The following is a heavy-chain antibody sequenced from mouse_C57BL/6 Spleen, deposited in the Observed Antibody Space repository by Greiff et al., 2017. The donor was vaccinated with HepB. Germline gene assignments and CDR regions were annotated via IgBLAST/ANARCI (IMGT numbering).Heavy chain of an antibody. D-gene: IGHD2-3*01. Sequence: VKLQESGAELVRPGASVTLSCKASGYTFTDYEMHWVKQTPVHGLEWIGAIDPETGGTAYNQKFKGKAILTADKSSSTAYMELRSLTSEDSAVYYCTREGGYSYAMDYWGQGTSVTVSS. CDR1: GYTFTDYE. V-gene: IGHV1-15*01. CDR3: TREGGYSYAMDY. CDR2: IDPETGGT. J-gene: IGHJ4*01.